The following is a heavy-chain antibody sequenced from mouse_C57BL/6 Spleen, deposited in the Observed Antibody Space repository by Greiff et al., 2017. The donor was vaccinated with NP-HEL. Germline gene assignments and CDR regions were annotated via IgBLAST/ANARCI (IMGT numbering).Heavy chain of an antibody. V-gene: IGHV2-2*01. CDR3: ARNYGDYYAMDY. CDR2: IWSGGGK. J-gene: IGHJ4*01. Sequence: QVQLQQSGPGLVQPSQSLSITCTVSGFSFTSYGVHWVRQSPGKGLEWLGGIWSGGGKDYNAAFISRLSISKDNSKSQVFFKMNSLQAADTAIYYCARNYGDYYAMDYWGQGTSVTVSS. D-gene: IGHD1-1*01. CDR1: GFSFTSYG.